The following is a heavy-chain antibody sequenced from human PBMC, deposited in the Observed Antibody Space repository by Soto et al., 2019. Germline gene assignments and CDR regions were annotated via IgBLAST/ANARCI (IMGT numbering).Heavy chain of an antibody. Sequence: QITLKESGPTLVKPTQPLTLTCTFSGFSLSTSGVGVGWIRQPPGKALEWLALIYWNDDKRYSPSLKSRLTITKDTSKNQVVLTMTNMDPVDTATYYCAHSLKSYDTSGRGVNCFDPWGQGTLVTVSS. CDR1: GFSLSTSGVG. V-gene: IGHV2-5*01. CDR3: AHSLKSYDTSGRGVNCFDP. D-gene: IGHD3-22*01. J-gene: IGHJ5*02. CDR2: IYWNDDK.